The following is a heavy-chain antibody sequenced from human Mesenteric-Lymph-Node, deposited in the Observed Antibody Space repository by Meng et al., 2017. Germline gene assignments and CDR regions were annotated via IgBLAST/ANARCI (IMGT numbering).Heavy chain of an antibody. D-gene: IGHD3-16*01. CDR1: GFTFSSYS. J-gene: IGHJ3*01. CDR3: AKAPYTYGAWALDV. Sequence: GESLKISCAASGFTFSSYSMNWVRQAPGKGLEWVSSISSSSSYIYYADSVKGRFTISRDNAKNSLYLQMNSLGAEDTAVYYCAKAPYTYGAWALDVWGQGTMVTVSS. CDR2: ISSSSSYI. V-gene: IGHV3-21*01.